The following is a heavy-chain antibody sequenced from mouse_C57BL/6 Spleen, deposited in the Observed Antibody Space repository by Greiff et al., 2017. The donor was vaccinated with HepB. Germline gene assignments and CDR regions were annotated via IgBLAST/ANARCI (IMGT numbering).Heavy chain of an antibody. J-gene: IGHJ4*01. D-gene: IGHD2-4*01. CDR3: ARTYEYPYARDY. CDR1: GYAFSSSW. V-gene: IGHV1-82*01. CDR2: IYPGDGDT. Sequence: VQLQQSGPELVKPGASVKISCKASGYAFSSSWMNWVKQRPGKGLEWIGRIYPGDGDTNYNGKFKGKATLTADKSSSTAYMQLSSLTSEDSAVYFGARTYEYPYARDYWGQEPQSPSPQ.